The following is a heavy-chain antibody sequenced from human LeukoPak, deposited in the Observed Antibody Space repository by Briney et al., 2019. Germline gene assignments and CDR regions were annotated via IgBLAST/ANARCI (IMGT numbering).Heavy chain of an antibody. D-gene: IGHD6-13*01. CDR3: ARDARAAAGTFPLDY. Sequence: GGSLRLSCAASGFTFSSYSMNWVRQAPGKGLEWVSYISISSSYIYYADSVKGRFTISRDNAKNSLYLQMNSLRAEDTAVYYCARDARAAAGTFPLDYWGQGTLVTVSS. CDR1: GFTFSSYS. CDR2: ISISSSYI. J-gene: IGHJ4*02. V-gene: IGHV3-21*01.